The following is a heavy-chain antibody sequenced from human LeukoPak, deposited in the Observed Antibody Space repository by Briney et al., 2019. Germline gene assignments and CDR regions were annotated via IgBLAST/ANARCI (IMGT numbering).Heavy chain of an antibody. CDR1: GGTFSSYX. Sequence: SVKVSCKASGGTFSSYXXSWVRQAPGQGXEWMGGIIPIFGTANYAQKLQGRVTMTTDTSTSTAYMELRSLRSDDTAVYYCARWSSSSMSDYWGQGTLVTVSS. V-gene: IGHV1-69*05. CDR2: IIPIFGTA. D-gene: IGHD6-6*01. CDR3: ARWSSSSMSDY. J-gene: IGHJ4*02.